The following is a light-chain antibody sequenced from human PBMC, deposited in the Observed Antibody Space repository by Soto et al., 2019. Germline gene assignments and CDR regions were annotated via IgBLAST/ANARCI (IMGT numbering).Light chain of an antibody. V-gene: IGLV2-23*02. CDR2: EVN. Sequence: QSALTQPASVSGSPGQSITIPCTATSSDVASYNLVSWYQQHPDKAPKLLIFEVNQRPSGVSDRFSGSKSGYTAALTISGLQAEDEAEYFCFSFTTTSTHVFGTGTKVTVL. J-gene: IGLJ1*01. CDR1: SSDVASYNL. CDR3: FSFTTTSTHV.